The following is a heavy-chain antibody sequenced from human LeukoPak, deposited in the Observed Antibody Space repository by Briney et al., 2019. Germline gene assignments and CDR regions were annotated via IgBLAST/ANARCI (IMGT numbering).Heavy chain of an antibody. D-gene: IGHD3-22*01. J-gene: IGHJ4*02. CDR1: GFTFSSYA. V-gene: IGHV3-23*01. CDR2: ISGSGGST. Sequence: GGSLRLSCAASGFTFSSYAMSWVRQAPGKGLEWVSAISGSGGSTYYADSVKGRFTISRDNSKNTLYLQMNSLRAEDTAVYYCAKKGYYHSSGYWDYWGQGTLVTVSS. CDR3: AKKGYYHSSGYWDY.